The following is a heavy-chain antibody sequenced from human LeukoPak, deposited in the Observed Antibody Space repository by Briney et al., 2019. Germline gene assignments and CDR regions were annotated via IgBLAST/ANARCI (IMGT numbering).Heavy chain of an antibody. J-gene: IGHJ4*02. CDR2: IKHDGSDR. D-gene: IGHD1-20*01. CDR1: GFTFSTYW. V-gene: IGHV3-7*01. CDR3: ARELITKWSCGDY. Sequence: GGPLRLSCAASGFTFSTYWMSWVRQAPGKGLEWVANIKHDGSDRNYVDSVRGRFTISRDNGKNLLHLQMNTLRAEDTAVYYCARELITKWSCGDYWGQGTPVTVSP.